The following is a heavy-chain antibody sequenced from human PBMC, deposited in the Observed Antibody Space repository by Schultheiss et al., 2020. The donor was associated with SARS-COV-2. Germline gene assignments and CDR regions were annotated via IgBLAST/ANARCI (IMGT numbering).Heavy chain of an antibody. V-gene: IGHV3-30*02. Sequence: GGSLRLSCAASGFTFSSYAMHWVRQAPGKGLEWVAVIWYDGSNKYYADSVKGRFTISRDNSKNTLYLQMNSLRAEDTAVYYCAKEKLYCSGGSCYSYYYYYGMDVWGQGTTVTVSS. J-gene: IGHJ6*02. D-gene: IGHD2-15*01. CDR1: GFTFSSYA. CDR2: IWYDGSNK. CDR3: AKEKLYCSGGSCYSYYYYYGMDV.